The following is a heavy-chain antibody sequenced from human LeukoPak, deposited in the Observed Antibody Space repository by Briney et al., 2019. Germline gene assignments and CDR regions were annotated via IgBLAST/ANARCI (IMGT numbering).Heavy chain of an antibody. CDR3: ARFCYQAWGLRS. CDR1: GFTFNNYW. J-gene: IGHJ5*02. CDR2: IKEDGSEK. V-gene: IGHV3-7*01. D-gene: IGHD1-26*01. Sequence: GGSLRLSCVASGFTFNNYWMSWVRQAPGKGLEWVANIKEDGSEKFYVDSVKGRFTISRDNSKNSLYLQMNSVRVEDTAVYLCARFCYQAWGLRSWGQGTLVTVSS.